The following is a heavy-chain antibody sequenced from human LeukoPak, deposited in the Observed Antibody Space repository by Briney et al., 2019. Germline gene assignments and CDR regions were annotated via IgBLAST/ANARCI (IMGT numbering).Heavy chain of an antibody. CDR2: FDPEDGET. CDR3: ATHGYNWNYPSRAPFDY. J-gene: IGHJ4*02. D-gene: IGHD1-7*01. Sequence: ASVKVSCKVSGYTLTELSMHWVRQAPGKGLEWMGGFDPEDGETIYAQKFQGRVTMTEDTSTDTAYMELSSLRSEDSAVYYCATHGYNWNYPSRAPFDYWGQGTLVTVSS. V-gene: IGHV1-24*01. CDR1: GYTLTELS.